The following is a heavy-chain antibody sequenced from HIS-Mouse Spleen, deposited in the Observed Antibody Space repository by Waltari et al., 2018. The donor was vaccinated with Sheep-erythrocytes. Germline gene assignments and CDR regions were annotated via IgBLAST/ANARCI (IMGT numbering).Heavy chain of an antibody. V-gene: IGHV4-30-4*01. D-gene: IGHD7-27*01. CDR3: ARALANWGSSFDY. CDR1: GCSIGSGDYY. J-gene: IGHJ4*02. CDR2: IYYSGST. Sequence: QVQLQESGPGLVKPSPTRSITCTVSGCSIGSGDYYLSWIRQPPGKGLEWIGYIYYSGSTYYHPSLKSRVTISVDTSKNQFSLKLSSVTAADTAVYYCARALANWGSSFDYWGQGTLVTVSS.